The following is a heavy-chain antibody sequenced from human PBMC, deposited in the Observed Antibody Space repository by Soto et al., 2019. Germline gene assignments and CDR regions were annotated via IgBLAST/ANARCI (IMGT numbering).Heavy chain of an antibody. CDR1: GFTFSSYG. D-gene: IGHD5-18*01. CDR2: ISYDGSNK. V-gene: IGHV3-30*18. CDR3: AKGRTAMVPAFDY. J-gene: IGHJ4*02. Sequence: GGSLRLSCAASGFTFSSYGMHWVREAPGKGLERVAVISYDGSNKYYADSVKGRFIISRDNSKNTLYLQMNSLRAEDTAVYYCAKGRTAMVPAFDYWGQGTLVTVSS.